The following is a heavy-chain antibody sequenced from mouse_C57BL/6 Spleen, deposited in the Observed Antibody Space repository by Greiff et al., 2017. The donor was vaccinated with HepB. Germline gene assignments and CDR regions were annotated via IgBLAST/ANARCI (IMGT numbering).Heavy chain of an antibody. D-gene: IGHD2-5*01. V-gene: IGHV1-53*01. J-gene: IGHJ4*01. Sequence: VQLQQPGTELVKPGASVKLSCKASGYTFTSYGMHWGKQRPGQGLEWIGHINPSNGGTNSNEKLKSKATLTLDKSSSTAYMKLSSLTSEDSEVYYCARFYSNYVLYAMDYWGQGTSVTVSS. CDR3: ARFYSNYVLYAMDY. CDR2: INPSNGGT. CDR1: GYTFTSYG.